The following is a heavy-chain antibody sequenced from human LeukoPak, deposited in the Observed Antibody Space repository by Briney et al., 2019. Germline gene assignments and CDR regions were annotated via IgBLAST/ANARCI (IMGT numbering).Heavy chain of an antibody. V-gene: IGHV4-28*05. D-gene: IGHD4-17*01. Sequence: PSETLSLTCAVSGYSISSSNYWAWIRQPPGKGLEWIGHIYYSGGIYCNPSLKSRVTVSVDTSKNQFSLKLSSVTAVDTAVYYCARKATTGPTKAAFDIWGQGTMVTVSS. CDR3: ARKATTGPTKAAFDI. CDR2: IYYSGGI. CDR1: GYSISSSNY. J-gene: IGHJ3*02.